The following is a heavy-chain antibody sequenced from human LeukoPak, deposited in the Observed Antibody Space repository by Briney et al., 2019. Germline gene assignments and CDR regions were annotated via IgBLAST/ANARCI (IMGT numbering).Heavy chain of an antibody. J-gene: IGHJ4*02. Sequence: DSGPTLVKPPQTLTLTLTLSGFSVRSSAGHVGWIRQPPVMALEWIGLLYWHDDKRYSPSLKSRITITKDPSKNQVVLRMSNMDPVDTATYYCTHSPAGVGWVNWGQGTLVTVSS. CDR2: LYWHDDK. CDR1: GFSVRSSAGH. CDR3: THSPAGVGWVN. D-gene: IGHD1-26*01. V-gene: IGHV2-5*01.